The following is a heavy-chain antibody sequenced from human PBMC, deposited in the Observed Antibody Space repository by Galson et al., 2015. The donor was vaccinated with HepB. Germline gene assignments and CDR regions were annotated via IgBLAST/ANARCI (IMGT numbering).Heavy chain of an antibody. V-gene: IGHV3-21*01. J-gene: IGHJ6*02. CDR3: AKSTGGWFYYYAMDV. Sequence: SLRLSCAASGFTFSSYSMNWVRQAPGKGLEWVSSISSSSSYIYYADSVKGRFTISRDNAKNSLYLQMISLRTEDTAVYYCAKSTGGWFYYYAMDVWGRGTTVIVSS. CDR2: ISSSSSYI. D-gene: IGHD3-10*01. CDR1: GFTFSSYS.